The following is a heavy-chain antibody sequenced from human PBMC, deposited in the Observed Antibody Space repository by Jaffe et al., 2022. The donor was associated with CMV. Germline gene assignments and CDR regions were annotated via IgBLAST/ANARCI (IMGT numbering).Heavy chain of an antibody. D-gene: IGHD3-22*01. CDR3: ARLYDDSSGYYYYYGMDV. J-gene: IGHJ6*02. CDR1: GGSISSSSYY. V-gene: IGHV4-39*01. Sequence: QLQLQESGPGLVKPSETLSLTCTVSGGSISSSSYYWGWIRQPPGKGLEWIGSIYYSGSTYYNPSLKSRVTISVDTSKNQFSLKLSSVTAADTAVYYCARLYDDSSGYYYYYGMDVWGQGTTVTVSS. CDR2: IYYSGST.